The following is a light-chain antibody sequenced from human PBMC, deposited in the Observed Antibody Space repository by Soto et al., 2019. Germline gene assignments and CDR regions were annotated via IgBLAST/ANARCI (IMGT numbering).Light chain of an antibody. CDR2: DVS. V-gene: IGKV1-5*01. J-gene: IGKJ1*01. CDR3: QQYKNYPWT. Sequence: DIQMTQSPSTLSASVGDRVTITCRASQSITGWLAWYQQKPGKAPKLLIYDVSNLEGGVPSRFSGSGSGTEFRLRLGRRQPDDFATYHFQQYKNYPWTFGQGTKVEIK. CDR1: QSITGW.